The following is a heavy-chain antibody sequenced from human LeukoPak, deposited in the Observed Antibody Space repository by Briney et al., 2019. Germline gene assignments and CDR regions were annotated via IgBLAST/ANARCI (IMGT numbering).Heavy chain of an antibody. J-gene: IGHJ4*02. CDR2: IIPIFGTA. CDR3: ARAENPCASGGSCYHLDY. CDR1: GGTFSSYA. D-gene: IGHD2-15*01. Sequence: SVTVSCKASGGTFSSYAISWVRQAPGQGLEWMGGIIPIFGTANYAQKFQGRVTITADESTSTAYMELSSLRSEDTAVYYCARAENPCASGGSCYHLDYWGQGTLVTVSS. V-gene: IGHV1-69*13.